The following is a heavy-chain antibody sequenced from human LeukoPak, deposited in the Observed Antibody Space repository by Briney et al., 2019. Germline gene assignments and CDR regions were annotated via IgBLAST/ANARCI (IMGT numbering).Heavy chain of an antibody. CDR3: ARTIAQYSNSWLYFYYGLDV. V-gene: IGHV3-23*01. D-gene: IGHD6-13*01. CDR2: ISGGSEDT. J-gene: IGHJ6*01. Sequence: PGGSLRLPCTASGFTFGSYAMSWVRQAPGKGLEWVSSISGGSEDTYYADSVKGRFTISRDNSKSTLYLQMNSLRAEDTAVYYCARTIAQYSNSWLYFYYGLDVWGRGTTVTVSS. CDR1: GFTFGSYA.